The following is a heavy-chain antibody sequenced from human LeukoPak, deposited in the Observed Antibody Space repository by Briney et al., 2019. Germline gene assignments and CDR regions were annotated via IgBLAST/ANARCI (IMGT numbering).Heavy chain of an antibody. V-gene: IGHV1-2*02. CDR3: ARGALGGWSPLRY. CDR1: GYTXTGYY. Sequence: ASVKVSCKASGYTXTGYYMHWVRQAPGQGLEWMGWINPNSGGTNYAQKFQGRVTMTRDTSISTAYMELSRLRSDDTAVYYCARGALGGWSPLRYWGQGTLVTVSS. D-gene: IGHD6-19*01. CDR2: INPNSGGT. J-gene: IGHJ4*02.